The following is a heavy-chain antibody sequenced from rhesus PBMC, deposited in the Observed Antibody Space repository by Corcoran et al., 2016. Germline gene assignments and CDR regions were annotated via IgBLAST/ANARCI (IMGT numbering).Heavy chain of an antibody. J-gene: IGHJ2*01. V-gene: IGHV4-173*01. D-gene: IGHD5-12*01. CDR1: GGSISSNY. Sequence: QVQLQESGPGLVKPSETLSLTCAVSGGSISSNYWSWIRQPPGKGLEWIGRNSGWGGSTDTNPALKRRVTMSTDTSKNQFSLKLSSVTAADTAVYYGARDGGGYSYSYGYFDLWGPGTPITISS. CDR2: NSGWGGST. CDR3: ARDGGGYSYSYGYFDL.